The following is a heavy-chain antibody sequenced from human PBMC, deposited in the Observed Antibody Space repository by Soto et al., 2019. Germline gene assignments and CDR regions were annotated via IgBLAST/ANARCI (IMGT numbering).Heavy chain of an antibody. Sequence: SETLSLTCIVSGGSISSSSYYWGWIRQPPGKGLEWIGSIYYSGSTYYNPSLKSRVTISVDTSKNQFSLKLSSVTAADPAVFYCARHRARNWFDPWGQGTLVTVSS. D-gene: IGHD6-6*01. V-gene: IGHV4-39*01. CDR2: IYYSGST. CDR1: GGSISSSSYY. CDR3: ARHRARNWFDP. J-gene: IGHJ5*02.